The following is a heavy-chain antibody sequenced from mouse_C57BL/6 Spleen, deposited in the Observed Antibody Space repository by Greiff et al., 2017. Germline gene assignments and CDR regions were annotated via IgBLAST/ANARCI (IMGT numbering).Heavy chain of an antibody. D-gene: IGHD2-1*01. J-gene: IGHJ3*01. CDR2: IYPSDSET. CDR1: GYTFTSYW. Sequence: QVQLQQPGAELVRPGSSVKLSCKASGYTFTSYWMDWVKQRPGQGLEWIGNIYPSDSETHYNQKFKDKATLTVDKSSSTAYMQLSSLTSEDSAVYYCARGIYYGNYTRFAYWGQGTLGTVSA. V-gene: IGHV1-61*01. CDR3: ARGIYYGNYTRFAY.